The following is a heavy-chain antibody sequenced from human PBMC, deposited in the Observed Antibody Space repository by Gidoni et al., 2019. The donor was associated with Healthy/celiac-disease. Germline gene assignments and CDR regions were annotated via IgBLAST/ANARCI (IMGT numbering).Heavy chain of an antibody. V-gene: IGHV1-69*01. CDR3: ARDPYYPGAFDI. J-gene: IGHJ3*02. Sequence: QVQLVQSVAEVKKPGSSVKVSCKASVGTFSSYAISWVRQAPGQGLEWMGGIIPIFGTANYAQKFQGRVTITADESTSTAYMELSSLRSEDTAVYYCARDPYYPGAFDIWGQGTMVTVSS. CDR2: IIPIFGTA. CDR1: VGTFSSYA. D-gene: IGHD1-26*01.